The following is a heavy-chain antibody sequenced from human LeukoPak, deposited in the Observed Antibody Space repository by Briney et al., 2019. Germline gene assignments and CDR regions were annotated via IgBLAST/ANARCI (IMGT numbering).Heavy chain of an antibody. Sequence: PGGSLRLPCAASGFTFSSSWMHWVRQAPGKGLVWVSRINSDGRSPFYADSVKGRFTISRDNAKNTLFLQMNSLRVEDTAVYYCATSTCGGDCYGNWLDPWGQGTLVTVSS. V-gene: IGHV3-74*01. CDR1: GFTFSSSW. CDR3: ATSTCGGDCYGNWLDP. J-gene: IGHJ5*02. D-gene: IGHD2-21*02. CDR2: INSDGRSP.